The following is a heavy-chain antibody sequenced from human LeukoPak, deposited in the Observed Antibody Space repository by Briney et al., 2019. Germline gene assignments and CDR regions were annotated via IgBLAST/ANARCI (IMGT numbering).Heavy chain of an antibody. CDR1: GFIFSTYS. V-gene: IGHV3-21*01. Sequence: GGSLRLSCAASGFIFSTYSMNWVRQAPGKGVEWVSSISTSNSYTYYADSVKGRFTISRDNAKNSLYLQMNSLRAEDTAVYYCAREKGQMDVWGQGTTVTVSS. J-gene: IGHJ6*02. CDR2: ISTSNSYT. CDR3: AREKGQMDV.